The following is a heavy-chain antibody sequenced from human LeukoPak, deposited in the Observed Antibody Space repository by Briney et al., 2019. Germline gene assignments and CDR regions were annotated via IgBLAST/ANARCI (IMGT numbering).Heavy chain of an antibody. V-gene: IGHV4-59*01. D-gene: IGHD2-15*01. CDR3: ARGGGSWYNGLPFDY. Sequence: SETLSLTCTVSGGSISSYYWSWIRQPPGKGLEWIGYIYYSGSTNYNPSLKSRVTISVDTSKNQFSLKLSSVTAADTAVYYCARGGGSWYNGLPFDYWGQGTLVTVSS. J-gene: IGHJ4*02. CDR2: IYYSGST. CDR1: GGSISSYY.